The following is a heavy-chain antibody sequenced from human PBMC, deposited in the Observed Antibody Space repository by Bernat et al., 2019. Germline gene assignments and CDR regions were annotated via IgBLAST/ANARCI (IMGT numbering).Heavy chain of an antibody. V-gene: IGHV3-30*01. CDR2: VSYDGSNK. Sequence: QVELVESGGGVVQPGRTLRLSCAASGFTFSDYAMHWVRQAPGKGPEWVAVVSYDGSNKYYAESVEGRFTISRDNTKNTLYLQMNSLRSEDTAVYYCARYYCRSTSWPIRGNYYYFYMDVWGKGTTVTVSS. D-gene: IGHD2-2*01. J-gene: IGHJ6*03. CDR3: ARYYCRSTSWPIRGNYYYFYMDV. CDR1: GFTFSDYA.